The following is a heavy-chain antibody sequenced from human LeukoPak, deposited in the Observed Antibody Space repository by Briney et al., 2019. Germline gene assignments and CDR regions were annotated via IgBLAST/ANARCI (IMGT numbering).Heavy chain of an antibody. J-gene: IGHJ4*02. CDR3: ARGPGYCSSTSCHSRAFDY. Sequence: GGSLRLSCAASGFTFSSYSMNWVRRAPGKGLEWVSSISSSSSYIYYADSVKGRFTISRDNAKNSLYLQMNSLRAEDTAVYYCARGPGYCSSTSCHSRAFDYWGQGTLVTVSS. D-gene: IGHD2-2*02. CDR1: GFTFSSYS. V-gene: IGHV3-21*01. CDR2: ISSSSSYI.